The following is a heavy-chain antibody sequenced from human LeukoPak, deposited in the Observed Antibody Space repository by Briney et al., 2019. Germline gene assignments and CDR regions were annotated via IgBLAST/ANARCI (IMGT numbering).Heavy chain of an antibody. CDR1: GFTFSSYA. J-gene: IGHJ4*02. D-gene: IGHD6-13*01. Sequence: GSLRLSSAASGFTFSSYAMHWVRQAPGKGLEWVAVISYDGSNKYYADSVKGRFTISRDNSKNTLYLQMNSLRAEDTAVYYCARVGQQLVLDYWGQGTLVTVSS. V-gene: IGHV3-30-3*01. CDR2: ISYDGSNK. CDR3: ARVGQQLVLDY.